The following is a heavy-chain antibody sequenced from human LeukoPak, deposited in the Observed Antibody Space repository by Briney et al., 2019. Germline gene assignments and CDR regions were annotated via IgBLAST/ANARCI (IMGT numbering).Heavy chain of an antibody. V-gene: IGHV1-2*02. CDR1: GYTFTGYY. D-gene: IGHD4-11*01. CDR3: ARGDDYRNYELDY. J-gene: IGHJ4*02. Sequence: GASVKVSCKASGYTFTGYYMHWVRQAPGQGLEWMGWINPNSGGTNYAQKFQGRVTMTRDTSISTAYMELSRLRSDDTAVYYCARGDDYRNYELDYWGQGTLVTVSS. CDR2: INPNSGGT.